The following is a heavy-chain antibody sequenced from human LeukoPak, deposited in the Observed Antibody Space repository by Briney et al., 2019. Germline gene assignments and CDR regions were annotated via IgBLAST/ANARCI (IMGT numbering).Heavy chain of an antibody. J-gene: IGHJ4*02. CDR2: LGPGSNTI. Sequence: HSGGSLRLSCAASGFTFNIYSMNWVRQAPGKGLEWVSYLGPGSNTIFYADSVKGRFTISRDDAKSSLFLQMNSLRDEDTAVYYCARERGYTSGWYLDYWGQGTLVTVSS. CDR3: ARERGYTSGWYLDY. V-gene: IGHV3-48*02. CDR1: GFTFNIYS. D-gene: IGHD6-19*01.